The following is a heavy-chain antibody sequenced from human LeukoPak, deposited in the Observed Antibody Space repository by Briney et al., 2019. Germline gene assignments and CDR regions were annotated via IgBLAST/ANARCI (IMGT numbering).Heavy chain of an antibody. Sequence: SETLSLTCTVSGGSISSSSYYWAWIRQAPGKGPEWIGHIYTSGSTNYNPSLKSRVTMSVDTSKNEFSLKLTRVTAADTAVYYCAREEYGDYTVDWGQGTLITVSS. CDR3: AREEYGDYTVD. CDR2: IYTSGST. CDR1: GGSISSSSYY. J-gene: IGHJ4*02. D-gene: IGHD4-17*01. V-gene: IGHV4-39*07.